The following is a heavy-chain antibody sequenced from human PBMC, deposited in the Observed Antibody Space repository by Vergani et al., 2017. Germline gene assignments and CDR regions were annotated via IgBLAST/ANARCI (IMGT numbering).Heavy chain of an antibody. CDR2: IKQDGGDK. D-gene: IGHD2-2*01. V-gene: IGHV3-7*01. CDR1: GFTFSTYW. J-gene: IGHJ5*02. Sequence: EVKLVESGGGLVQPGGSLRLSCAASGFTFSTYWMSWVRQAPGKGLEWVANIKQDGGDKYYVDAVKGRFTISRDNAKNSLYLKMNSLKAEDTAVYYCAKDSIVVVPTATDSYDASGYFNWFDPWGQGTLVTVSS. CDR3: AKDSIVVVPTATDSYDASGYFNWFDP.